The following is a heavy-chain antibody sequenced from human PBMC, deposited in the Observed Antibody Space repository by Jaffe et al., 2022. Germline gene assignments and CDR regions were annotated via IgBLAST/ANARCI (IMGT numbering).Heavy chain of an antibody. V-gene: IGHV4-39*02. CDR2: FFSSGNT. CDR1: SGSVSTFGYY. D-gene: IGHD6-6*01. Sequence: QLQLQESGPGLVNPSETLSLTCTVSSGSVSTFGYYWGWIRQPPGKGLEWIGSFFSSGNTHYNPSLKSRVTISVDTSKNHFSLKLTSVTAADTAVYYCASLGASEYSSSSDNYYYYYYMDVWGKGTTVTVSS. CDR3: ASLGASEYSSSSDNYYYYYYMDV. J-gene: IGHJ6*03.